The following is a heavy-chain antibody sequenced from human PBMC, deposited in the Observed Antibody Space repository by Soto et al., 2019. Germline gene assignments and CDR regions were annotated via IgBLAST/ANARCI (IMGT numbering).Heavy chain of an antibody. CDR1: GDTLTGVY. D-gene: IGHD2-2*01. Sequence: GASGKVSCKASGDTLTGVYMHWVRQATGQGLEWMGWINPNSGGTNYAQKFQGWVTMTRDTSISTAYMEVSRLRSDDTAVYYSARGCSSASCYSLYGMDVWGQGTTDTVSS. CDR3: ARGCSSASCYSLYGMDV. J-gene: IGHJ6*02. CDR2: INPNSGGT. V-gene: IGHV1-2*04.